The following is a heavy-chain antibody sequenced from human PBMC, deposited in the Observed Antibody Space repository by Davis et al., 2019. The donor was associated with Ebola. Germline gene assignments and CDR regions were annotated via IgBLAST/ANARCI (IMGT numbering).Heavy chain of an antibody. V-gene: IGHV1-46*01. J-gene: IGHJ3*02. Sequence: ASVKVSCKASGYTFTNYYMHWVRQAPGQGLEWMGIINPSGGSTSYAQKFQGRVTMTRDTSTSTVYMEVRSLRSEDTAVYYCARETITLPNAFDIWGQGTMVTVSS. CDR3: ARETITLPNAFDI. CDR1: GYTFTNYY. CDR2: INPSGGST.